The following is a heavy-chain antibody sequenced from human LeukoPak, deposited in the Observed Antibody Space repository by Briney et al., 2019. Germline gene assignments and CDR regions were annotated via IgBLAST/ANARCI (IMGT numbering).Heavy chain of an antibody. D-gene: IGHD2-2*01. V-gene: IGHV3-23*01. CDR3: AKGGSTSCYSRSDY. Sequence: GGSLRLSCAASGFTFNSSAMSWVRQAPGKGLEWVSAISHGVGTTYYADSVKGRFTISRDNSKNTLYLQMNSLRAEDAAIYYCAKGGSTSCYSRSDYWGQGTLVTVSS. J-gene: IGHJ4*02. CDR2: ISHGVGTT. CDR1: GFTFNSSA.